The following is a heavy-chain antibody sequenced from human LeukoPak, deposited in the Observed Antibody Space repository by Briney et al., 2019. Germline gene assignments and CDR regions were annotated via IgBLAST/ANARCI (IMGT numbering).Heavy chain of an antibody. CDR1: RFTFSSYA. CDR3: AKDRWTTVSRYFDY. D-gene: IGHD4-17*01. J-gene: IGHJ4*02. CDR2: LSGSGGST. V-gene: IGHV3-23*01. Sequence: GGSLRLSCAASRFTFSSYAMSWVRQAPGKGLEWVSGLSGSGGSTSYADSVKGRFTLSRDNSKNTLYLQMNSLRAEDTAIYYCAKDRWTTVSRYFDYWGQGILVTVSS.